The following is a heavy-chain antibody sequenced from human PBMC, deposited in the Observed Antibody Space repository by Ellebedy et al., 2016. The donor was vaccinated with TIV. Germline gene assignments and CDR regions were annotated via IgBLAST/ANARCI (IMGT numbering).Heavy chain of an antibody. V-gene: IGHV3-23*01. Sequence: GESLKISCAASGFSFSTYAMSWVRQAPGKGLEWVTGIIGSGGSTNYVDSVRGRFTISRDNSKSTLFLQMNSLRGEDTAVYFCARSPKDHFYHGMDVWGQGTTVTVSS. D-gene: IGHD2/OR15-2a*01. CDR3: ARSPKDHFYHGMDV. J-gene: IGHJ6*02. CDR2: IIGSGGST. CDR1: GFSFSTYA.